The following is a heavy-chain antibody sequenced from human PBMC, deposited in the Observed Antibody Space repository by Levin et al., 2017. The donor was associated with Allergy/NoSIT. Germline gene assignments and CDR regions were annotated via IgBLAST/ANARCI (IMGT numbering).Heavy chain of an antibody. V-gene: IGHV3-30*04. Sequence: GGSLRLSCAASGFTFSSYAMHWVRQAPGKGLEWVAVISYDGSNKYYADSVKGRFTISRDNSKNTLYLQMNSLRAEDTAVYYCARELYYYDSSGYYYYWGQGTLVTVSS. CDR1: GFTFSSYA. J-gene: IGHJ4*02. CDR3: ARELYYYDSSGYYYY. D-gene: IGHD3-22*01. CDR2: ISYDGSNK.